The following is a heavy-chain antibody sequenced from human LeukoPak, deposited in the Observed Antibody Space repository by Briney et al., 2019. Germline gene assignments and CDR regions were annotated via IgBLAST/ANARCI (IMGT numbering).Heavy chain of an antibody. CDR1: GFTFSSYG. CDR2: IWYDGSNK. V-gene: IGHV3-33*06. CDR3: AKDSRYYYYYVDV. Sequence: PGRSLRLSCAASGFTFSSYGMHWVRQAPGKGLEWVAVIWYDGSNKYYADSVKGRFTISRDNSKNTLYLQMNSLRAEDTAVYYCAKDSRYYYYYVDVWGKGTTVTVSS. J-gene: IGHJ6*03.